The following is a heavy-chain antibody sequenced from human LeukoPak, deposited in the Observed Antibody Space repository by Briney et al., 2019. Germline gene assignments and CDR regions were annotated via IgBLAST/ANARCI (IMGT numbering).Heavy chain of an antibody. CDR3: AKSMDILTGYLWSLDY. Sequence: GRSLRLSCAASGFTFSSYGMHWVRQAPGKGLEWVAVISYDRSNEYYADSVKGRFTISRDNSKNTLYLQMNSLRTEDTAVYYCAKSMDILTGYLWSLDYWGQGTLVTVSS. J-gene: IGHJ4*02. CDR1: GFTFSSYG. V-gene: IGHV3-30*18. CDR2: ISYDRSNE. D-gene: IGHD3-9*01.